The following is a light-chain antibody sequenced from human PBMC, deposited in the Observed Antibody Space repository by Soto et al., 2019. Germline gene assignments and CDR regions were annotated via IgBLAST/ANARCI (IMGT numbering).Light chain of an antibody. Sequence: EIVLTQSPGTLSLSPGERATLSCRANQSISSSYLAWYQQKPGQAPRLLVYGASSRATGIPDRFSGSGSGTHFASTISILEPADFAVYYCQQYGSSRFTFGPGTKVDIK. CDR3: QQYGSSRFT. CDR2: GAS. J-gene: IGKJ3*01. V-gene: IGKV3-20*01. CDR1: QSISSSY.